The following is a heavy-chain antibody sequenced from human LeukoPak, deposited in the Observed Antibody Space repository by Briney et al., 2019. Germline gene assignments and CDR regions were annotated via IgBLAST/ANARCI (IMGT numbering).Heavy chain of an antibody. Sequence: GASVKVSCKASGYTFTSYGISWVRQAPGQGLEWMGWIGAYNGSTNYAQKLQGRVTMTTDTSTSTAYMELRSLRSDDTAVYYCARAPNSYDSSGYYYAYWGQGTLVTVSS. CDR3: ARAPNSYDSSGYYYAY. D-gene: IGHD3-22*01. CDR2: IGAYNGST. J-gene: IGHJ4*02. V-gene: IGHV1-18*01. CDR1: GYTFTSYG.